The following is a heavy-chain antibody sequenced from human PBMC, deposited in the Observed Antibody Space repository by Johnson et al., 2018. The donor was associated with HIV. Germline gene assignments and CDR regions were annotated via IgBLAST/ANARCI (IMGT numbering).Heavy chain of an antibody. CDR3: ARGGRDGYNWGWAFDI. CDR2: ISYDGNNK. V-gene: IGHV3-30*03. CDR1: GFTFTSYG. J-gene: IGHJ3*02. D-gene: IGHD5-24*01. Sequence: QVQLVESGGGVVQPGRSLRLSCAASGFTFTSYGMHWVRQAPGKGLEWVAVISYDGNNKYYVDSVKGRFTISRDNSKNTLYLQMGSLRAEDMAVYYCARGGRDGYNWGWAFDIWDQGTMVTVSS.